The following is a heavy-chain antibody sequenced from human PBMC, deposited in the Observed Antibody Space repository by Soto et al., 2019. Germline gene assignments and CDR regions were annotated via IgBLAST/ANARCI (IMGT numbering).Heavy chain of an antibody. J-gene: IGHJ4*02. Sequence: GSLRLSCAASGFTFSSYAMSWVRQAPGKGLEWVSAISGSGGSTYYADSVKGRFTISRDNSKNTPYLQMNSLRAEDTAVYYCAKDLGIVEVPAALDYWGQGTLVTVSS. V-gene: IGHV3-23*01. CDR2: ISGSGGST. D-gene: IGHD2-2*03. CDR3: AKDLGIVEVPAALDY. CDR1: GFTFSSYA.